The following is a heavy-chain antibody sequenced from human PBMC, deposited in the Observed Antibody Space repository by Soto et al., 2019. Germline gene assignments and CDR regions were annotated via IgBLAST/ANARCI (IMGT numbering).Heavy chain of an antibody. D-gene: IGHD3-22*01. CDR1: GFTFSSYG. V-gene: IGHV3-33*01. CDR2: IWYDGSNK. J-gene: IGHJ5*02. Sequence: PGGSLRLSCAASGFTFSSYGMHWVRQAPGKGLEWVAVIWYDGSNKYYADSVKGRFTISRDNSKNTLYLQMNSLRAEDTAVYYCAREEYYYDSSGYWNWFGPWGQGTLVTVSS. CDR3: AREEYYYDSSGYWNWFGP.